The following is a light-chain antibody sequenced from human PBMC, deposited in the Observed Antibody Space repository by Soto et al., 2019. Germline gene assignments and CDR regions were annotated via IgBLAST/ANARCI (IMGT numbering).Light chain of an antibody. V-gene: IGKV3-20*01. CDR1: QSISSY. CDR2: GAS. J-gene: IGKJ2*01. Sequence: EIVLTQSPGTLSLSPGERATLSCRASQSISSYLAWYQQKPGQAPRLLIYGASSRATGIPDRFSGSGSGTDFSLTITRLEPADFAVYYCQPSGSSPGTFGQGTKLEIK. CDR3: QPSGSSPGT.